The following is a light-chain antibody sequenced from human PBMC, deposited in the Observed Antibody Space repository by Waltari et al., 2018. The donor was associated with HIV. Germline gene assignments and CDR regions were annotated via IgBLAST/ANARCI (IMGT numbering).Light chain of an antibody. V-gene: IGLV1-44*01. CDR1: SNIGINT. CDR2: SDD. J-gene: IGLJ1*01. Sequence: QSVLTQPPSASGTPGQRVTIPCSGSNIGINTVSWYQHVPGTAPKLLIYSDDQRPFGVPDRFSASKSVTSASLVISGLLSEDEAEYYCAVWDDSLNHVFGTGTKVTVL. CDR3: AVWDDSLNHV.